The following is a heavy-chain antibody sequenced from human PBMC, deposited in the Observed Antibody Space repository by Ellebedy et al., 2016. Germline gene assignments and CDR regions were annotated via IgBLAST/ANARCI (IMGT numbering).Heavy chain of an antibody. D-gene: IGHD1-26*01. V-gene: IGHV1-69*13. CDR1: GGTFSSYA. Sequence: SVKVSCXASGGTFSSYAISWVRQAPGQGLEWMGGIIPIFGTASYAQKFQGRVTITADESTSTAYMELSSLRSEDTAVYYCASRIVGATTPGYYYYYGMDVWGQGTTVTVSS. CDR3: ASRIVGATTPGYYYYYGMDV. J-gene: IGHJ6*02. CDR2: IIPIFGTA.